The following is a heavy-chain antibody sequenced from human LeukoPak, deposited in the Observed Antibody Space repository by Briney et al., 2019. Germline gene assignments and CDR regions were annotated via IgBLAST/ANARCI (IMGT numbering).Heavy chain of an antibody. J-gene: IGHJ1*01. CDR2: IYSGGST. D-gene: IGHD6-19*01. CDR1: GFTVSSNY. CDR3: ASIKVAVAGSGA. Sequence: GGSLRLSCAASGFTVSSNYMSWVRQAPGKGLEWVSVIYSGGSTYYADSVKGRFTISRDNSKNTLYLQMNSLRAEDMAVYYCASIKVAVAGSGAWGQGTLVTVSS. V-gene: IGHV3-53*01.